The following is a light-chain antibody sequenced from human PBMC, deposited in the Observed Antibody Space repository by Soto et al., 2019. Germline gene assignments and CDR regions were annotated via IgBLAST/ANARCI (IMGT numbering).Light chain of an antibody. CDR1: LNVSSSY. Sequence: EIVLTQSPGTLSLSPGEGVTLSCRASLNVSSSYLAWYQHKPGQAPRLLIYGASSRATGVPDRFSGSGSGTDFTLTISRLGPEDFAVYYCLQYGNPPPTFGPGTKVDIK. CDR2: GAS. CDR3: LQYGNPPPT. V-gene: IGKV3-20*01. J-gene: IGKJ1*01.